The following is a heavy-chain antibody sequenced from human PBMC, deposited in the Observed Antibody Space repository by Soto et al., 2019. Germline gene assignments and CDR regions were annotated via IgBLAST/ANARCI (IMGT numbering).Heavy chain of an antibody. CDR1: GGSISSGDYY. J-gene: IGHJ6*02. D-gene: IGHD2-15*01. V-gene: IGHV4-30-4*01. CDR3: ASGGCSGGSCYFSYYGMDV. Sequence: SETLSLTCTVSGGSISSGDYYWSWIRQPPGKGLEWIGYIYYSGSTYYNPSLKSRVTISVDTSKNQFSLKLSSVTAADTAVYYCASGGCSGGSCYFSYYGMDVWGRGTTVTVSS. CDR2: IYYSGST.